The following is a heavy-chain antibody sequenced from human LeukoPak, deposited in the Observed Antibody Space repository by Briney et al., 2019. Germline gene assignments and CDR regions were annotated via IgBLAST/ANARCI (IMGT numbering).Heavy chain of an antibody. J-gene: IGHJ4*02. D-gene: IGHD6-13*01. Sequence: SVRVSCKASGYTFISYGISWVRQAPGQGLEWMGRIIPIFGTANYAQKFQGRVTITTDESTSTAYMELSSLRSEDTAVYYCAREDSSSWPFDYWGQGTLVTVSS. CDR2: IIPIFGTA. CDR3: AREDSSSWPFDY. CDR1: GYTFISYG. V-gene: IGHV1-69*05.